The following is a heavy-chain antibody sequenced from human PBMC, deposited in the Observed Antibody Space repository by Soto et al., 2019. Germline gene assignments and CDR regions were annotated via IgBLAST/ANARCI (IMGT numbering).Heavy chain of an antibody. CDR2: LRSKAYGGTT. V-gene: IGHV3-49*04. D-gene: IGHD6-19*01. Sequence: GSLRLSCSAYRFTFGGYSMSRVRPAPGKGVGGVGFLRSKAYGGTTEYAASVKGRFTISRDDSKSIAYLQMNSLKTEDTAVYYCTRDGPPPDPLYSSGWGDNWFDPWGQGTLVTVSS. CDR1: RFTFGGYS. CDR3: TRDGPPPDPLYSSGWGDNWFDP. J-gene: IGHJ5*02.